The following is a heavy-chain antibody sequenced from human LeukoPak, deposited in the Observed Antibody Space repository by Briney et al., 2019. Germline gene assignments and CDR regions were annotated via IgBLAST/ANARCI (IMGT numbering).Heavy chain of an antibody. Sequence: PGGSLRLSCAASGFTFSSYSMNWVRQAPGKGLEWVSSISSSSSYIYYADSVKGRFTISRDNAKNSLYLQMNSLRAEDTAVYYCASNHRYCSGGSCYRDWFDPWGQGTLVTVSS. CDR3: ASNHRYCSGGSCYRDWFDP. CDR1: GFTFSSYS. J-gene: IGHJ5*02. CDR2: ISSSSSYI. D-gene: IGHD2-15*01. V-gene: IGHV3-21*01.